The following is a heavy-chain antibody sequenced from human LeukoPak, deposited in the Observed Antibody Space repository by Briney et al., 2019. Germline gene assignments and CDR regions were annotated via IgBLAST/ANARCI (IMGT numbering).Heavy chain of an antibody. J-gene: IGHJ4*02. CDR2: FDPEDGET. D-gene: IGHD6-13*01. V-gene: IGHV1-24*01. CDR1: GYTLTELS. CDR3: ATNIAAAGYLDY. Sequence: GASVKVSCKVSGYTLTELSMHWVRQAPGKGLEWMGGFDPEDGETIYXXKFQGRVTMTEDTSTDTAYMELSSLRSEDTAVYYCATNIAAAGYLDYWGQGTLVTVSS.